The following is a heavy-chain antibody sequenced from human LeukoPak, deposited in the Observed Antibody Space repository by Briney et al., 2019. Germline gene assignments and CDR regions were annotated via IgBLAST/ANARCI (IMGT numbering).Heavy chain of an antibody. V-gene: IGHV3-11*01. CDR1: GFTFSDYC. CDR3: ARDSTGDFWSGSEFYFDY. Sequence: GGSLRLSCAASGFTFSDYCMSWIRQAPGKGLEWVSYISSSGSTIYYADSVKGRFTISRDNAKNSLYLQMNSLRAEDTAVYYCARDSTGDFWSGSEFYFDYWGQGTLVTVSS. CDR2: ISSSGSTI. D-gene: IGHD3-3*01. J-gene: IGHJ4*02.